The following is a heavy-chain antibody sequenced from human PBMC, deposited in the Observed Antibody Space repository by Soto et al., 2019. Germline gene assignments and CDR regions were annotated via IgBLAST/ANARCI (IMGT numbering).Heavy chain of an antibody. CDR2: IYQSGST. J-gene: IGHJ5*02. V-gene: IGHV4-30-2*06. CDR3: ARGNINLVGGLVSGFDP. D-gene: IGHD3-16*01. Sequence: QLRLQESGSGLVRPSQTLSLTCTVSGGSINTTGFPPNWIRQSPGKGLEWIGYIYQSGSTFYNPSLRNRITVSADMTKNQFSLNLNSVPAADTAVYYCARGNINLVGGLVSGFDPWGQGTLVTVSS. CDR1: GGSINTTGFP.